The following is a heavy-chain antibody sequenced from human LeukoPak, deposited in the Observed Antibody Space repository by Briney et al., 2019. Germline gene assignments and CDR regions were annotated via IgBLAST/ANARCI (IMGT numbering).Heavy chain of an antibody. D-gene: IGHD3-10*01. CDR1: GYTFTSYG. CDR2: IIPIFGTA. V-gene: IGHV1-69*13. CDR3: ARPYGSGSYSYYYGMDV. Sequence: SVKVSCKASGYTFTSYGISWVRQAPGQGLEWMGGIIPIFGTANYAQKFQGRVTITADESTSTAYMELSSLRSEDTAVYYCARPYGSGSYSYYYGMDVWGQGTTVTVSS. J-gene: IGHJ6*02.